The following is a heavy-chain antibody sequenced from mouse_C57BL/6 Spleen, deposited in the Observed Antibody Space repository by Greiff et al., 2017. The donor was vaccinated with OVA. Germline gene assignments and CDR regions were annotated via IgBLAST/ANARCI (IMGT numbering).Heavy chain of an antibody. J-gene: IGHJ4*01. D-gene: IGHD2-4*01. Sequence: QVQLQQPGAELVKPGASVKMSCKASGYTFTSYWITWVKQRPGQGLEWIGDIYPGSGSTNYNEKFKSKATLTVDTSSSTAYMQLSSLTSEDSAVYYCARGGELYYDYNYYAMDYWGQGTSVTVSS. V-gene: IGHV1-55*01. CDR1: GYTFTSYW. CDR2: IYPGSGST. CDR3: ARGGELYYDYNYYAMDY.